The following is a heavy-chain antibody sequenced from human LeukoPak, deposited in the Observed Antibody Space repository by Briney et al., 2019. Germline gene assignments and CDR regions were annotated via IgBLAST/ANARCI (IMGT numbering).Heavy chain of an antibody. J-gene: IGHJ3*02. V-gene: IGHV3-30-3*01. CDR1: GFTFSSYA. CDR2: ISYDGSNK. CDR3: ASLAAAENDAFDI. Sequence: GGSLRLSCAASGFTFSSYAMSWVRQAPGKGLEWVAVISYDGSNKYYADSVKGRFTISRDNSNNMLYLQMNSLRAEDTAVYYCASLAAAENDAFDIWGQGTMVTVSS. D-gene: IGHD6-13*01.